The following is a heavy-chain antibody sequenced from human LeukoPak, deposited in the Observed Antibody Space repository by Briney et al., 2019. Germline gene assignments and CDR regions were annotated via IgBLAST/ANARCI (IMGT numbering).Heavy chain of an antibody. J-gene: IGHJ6*03. Sequence: PSETLSLTCTVSGASISTSSYYWGWIRQPPGKGLEWIGSIYYSGSTYYNPSLKSRVTISVDTSKNQFSLKLNSVTAADTAVYYCARHLAVGFYFYMDVWGKGTTVTISS. D-gene: IGHD6-19*01. CDR1: GASISTSSYY. CDR2: IYYSGST. CDR3: ARHLAVGFYFYMDV. V-gene: IGHV4-39*01.